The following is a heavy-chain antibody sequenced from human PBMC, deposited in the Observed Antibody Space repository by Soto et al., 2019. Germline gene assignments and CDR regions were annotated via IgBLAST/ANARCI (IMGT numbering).Heavy chain of an antibody. CDR3: AKDKNCSGGSCWSYFDY. Sequence: EVQLVESGGGLVQPGRSLRLSCAASGFTFDDYAMHWVRQAPGKGLEWVSGISWNSGSIGYADSVKGRFTISRDNAKNXXYLQMNSLRAEDTALYYCAKDKNCSGGSCWSYFDYWGQGTLVTVSS. J-gene: IGHJ4*02. CDR1: GFTFDDYA. CDR2: ISWNSGSI. D-gene: IGHD2-15*01. V-gene: IGHV3-9*01.